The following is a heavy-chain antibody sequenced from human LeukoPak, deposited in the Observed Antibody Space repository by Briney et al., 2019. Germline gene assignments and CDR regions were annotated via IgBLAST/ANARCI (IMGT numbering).Heavy chain of an antibody. CDR1: GFTFSDYG. CDR3: GRELPPVVQYYFDY. D-gene: IGHD3-22*01. Sequence: GGSLRLSCAASGFTFSDYGMHWVRQAPGKGLEWVAVIWYDGSNKYYADSVKGRFTISRDNSRNTLYLQMNSLRAEDTAVYYCGRELPPVVQYYFDYWGPGTLVTVSS. CDR2: IWYDGSNK. J-gene: IGHJ4*02. V-gene: IGHV3-33*01.